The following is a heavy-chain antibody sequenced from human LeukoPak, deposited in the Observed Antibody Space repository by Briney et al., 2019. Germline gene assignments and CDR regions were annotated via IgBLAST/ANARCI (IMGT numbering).Heavy chain of an antibody. J-gene: IGHJ6*03. CDR3: SRHMYYYMDV. V-gene: IGHV3-49*04. CDR2: IRSKAYGGTT. Sequence: GGSLRLSCTASGFTFGDYAMSWVRQAPGKGLEWVGFIRSKAYGGTTEYAASVKGRFTISRDDSKSIAYLQMNSLKTEDTAVYYCSRHMYYYMDVWGKGTTVTVSS. CDR1: GFTFGDYA.